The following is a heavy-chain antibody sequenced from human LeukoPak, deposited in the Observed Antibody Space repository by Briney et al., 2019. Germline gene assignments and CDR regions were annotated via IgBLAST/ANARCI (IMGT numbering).Heavy chain of an antibody. J-gene: IGHJ4*02. Sequence: PSQTLSLTCTVSGGSISSGGYYWSWIRQPPGKGLEWIGYIYHSGSTYYNPSLKSRVTISVDRSKNQFSLKLSSVTAADTAVYYCASSNHSSSSEGYYFDYWGQGTLVTVSS. CDR2: IYHSGST. D-gene: IGHD6-6*01. CDR3: ASSNHSSSSEGYYFDY. CDR1: GGSISSGGYY. V-gene: IGHV4-30-2*01.